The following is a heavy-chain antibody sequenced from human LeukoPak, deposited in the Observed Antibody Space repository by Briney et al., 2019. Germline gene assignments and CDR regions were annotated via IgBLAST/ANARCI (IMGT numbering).Heavy chain of an antibody. CDR1: GFTFSSFG. J-gene: IGHJ4*02. CDR2: ISSSSSTI. CDR3: ARDSYYHEDY. Sequence: GGSLRLSCAASGFTFSSFGMNWVRQAPGKGLEWVSYISSSSSTIYYADSVKGRFTISRDNAKNSLYLQMNSLRAEDTAVYYCARDSYYHEDYWGQGTLVTVSS. V-gene: IGHV3-48*04. D-gene: IGHD1-26*01.